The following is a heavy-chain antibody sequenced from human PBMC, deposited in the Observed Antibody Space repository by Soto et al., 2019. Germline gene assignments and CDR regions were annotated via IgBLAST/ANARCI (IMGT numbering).Heavy chain of an antibody. V-gene: IGHV4-4*07. D-gene: IGHD6-13*01. CDR3: ARDQGVAAAGITWFDP. CDR1: GASMNSYH. J-gene: IGHJ5*02. Sequence: LSLTCTVSGASMNSYHWSWIRQPAGKGLEWIGHIHSSGSTNYNPSLKSRVTMSVDTSKNQFSLRLMSLTAADTAVYYCARDQGVAAAGITWFDPWGQGSLVTVSS. CDR2: IHSSGST.